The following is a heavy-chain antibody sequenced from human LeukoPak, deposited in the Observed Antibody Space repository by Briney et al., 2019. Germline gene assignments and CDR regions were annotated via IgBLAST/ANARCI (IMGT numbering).Heavy chain of an antibody. Sequence: GESLKISCKGSGYSFTSYWIGWVRQMPGKGLEWMGIIYPGDSDTRYNPSFQGQVTISADKPISTAYLQWSSLKASDTAMYYCARSPGYCSGGSCVPDYYYYGMDVWGQGTTVTVSS. V-gene: IGHV5-51*04. J-gene: IGHJ6*02. CDR3: ARSPGYCSGGSCVPDYYYYGMDV. CDR1: GYSFTSYW. CDR2: IYPGDSDT. D-gene: IGHD2-15*01.